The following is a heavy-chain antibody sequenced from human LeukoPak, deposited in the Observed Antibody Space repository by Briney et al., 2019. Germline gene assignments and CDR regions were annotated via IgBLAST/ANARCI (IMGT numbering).Heavy chain of an antibody. CDR1: GFTFSSYA. Sequence: GGSLRLSCAASGFTFSSYAMSWVRQAPGKGLEWVSAISGSGGSTYYADSVKGRFTISRDNSKDTLYLQMHSLGVEDTAVYYCARDYPADYWGQGTLVTVSS. CDR3: ARDYPADY. V-gene: IGHV3-23*01. CDR2: ISGSGGST. J-gene: IGHJ4*02.